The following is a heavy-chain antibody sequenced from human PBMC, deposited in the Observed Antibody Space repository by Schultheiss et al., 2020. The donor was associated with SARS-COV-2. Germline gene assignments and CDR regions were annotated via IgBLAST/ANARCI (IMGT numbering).Heavy chain of an antibody. V-gene: IGHV3-30*18. D-gene: IGHD5-18*01. Sequence: GGSLRLSCAASGFTFSSYGMHWVRQAPGKGLEWVAVISYDGSNKYYADSVKGRFTISRDNSKNTLYLQMNSLRAEDTAVYYCAKDASPGIQLWSNHNDYWGQGTLVTVSS. CDR1: GFTFSSYG. J-gene: IGHJ4*02. CDR3: AKDASPGIQLWSNHNDY. CDR2: ISYDGSNK.